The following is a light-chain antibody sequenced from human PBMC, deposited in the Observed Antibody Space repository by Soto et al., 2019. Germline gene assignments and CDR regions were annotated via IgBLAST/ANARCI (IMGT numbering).Light chain of an antibody. CDR3: QQRSNWPLT. J-gene: IGKJ4*01. Sequence: EIVLTQSPATLSLSPGERATLSCRASQRVSSYLAWYQQKPGQAPRLLIYDASNRATGIPARFSGSGSGTDFTLTTSSLEPEDFAVYYCQQRSNWPLTFGGGTKVEIE. CDR1: QRVSSY. CDR2: DAS. V-gene: IGKV3-11*01.